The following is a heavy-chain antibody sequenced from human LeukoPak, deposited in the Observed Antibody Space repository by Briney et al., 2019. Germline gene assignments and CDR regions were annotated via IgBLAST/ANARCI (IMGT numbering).Heavy chain of an antibody. J-gene: IGHJ6*03. V-gene: IGHV4-61*02. CDR3: AREFRDIVVVPTTRAYYYMDV. CDR1: GGSISSGSYY. Sequence: SQTLSLTCTVSGGSISSGSYYWSWIRQPAGKGLEWIGRIYTSGSTNYNPSLKSRVTISVDTSKNQFSLKLSSVAAADAAVYYCAREFRDIVVVPTTRAYYYMDVWGKGTTVTVSS. CDR2: IYTSGST. D-gene: IGHD2-2*01.